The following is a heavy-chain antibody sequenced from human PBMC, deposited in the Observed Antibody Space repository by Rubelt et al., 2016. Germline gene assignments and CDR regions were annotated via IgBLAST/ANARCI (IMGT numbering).Heavy chain of an antibody. V-gene: IGHV4-59*01. D-gene: IGHD2-21*01. CDR2: FFYSRSP. CDR3: AGGRYQHIVVA. Sequence: QVQLQESGPGLVKPSETLSLTCTVSGGSISSYYWSWIRQPPGKGLEWIGYFFYSRSPNYDPSLKTRVTISVDTSKNQFSLKLSSVTAADTAVYYCAGGRYQHIVVAWGQGTLVTVSS. J-gene: IGHJ4*02. CDR1: GGSISSYY.